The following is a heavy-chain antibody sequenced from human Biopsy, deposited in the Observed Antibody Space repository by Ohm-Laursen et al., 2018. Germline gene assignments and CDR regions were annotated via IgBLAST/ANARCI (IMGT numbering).Heavy chain of an antibody. CDR3: ARESPLRLGVCGAIRCFKEVFGMDV. CDR2: VNPVAEAT. V-gene: IGHV1-46*01. D-gene: IGHD2-21*01. J-gene: IGHJ6*02. CDR1: GYNFGNYY. Sequence: ASVKVSCKASGYNFGNYYINWVRKVPGQGLEWLGVVNPVAEATMYAQKFQDRITLTRDASTNTVYMDLSSLTSEDTAVYYCARESPLRLGVCGAIRCFKEVFGMDVWGQGTTVSVSS.